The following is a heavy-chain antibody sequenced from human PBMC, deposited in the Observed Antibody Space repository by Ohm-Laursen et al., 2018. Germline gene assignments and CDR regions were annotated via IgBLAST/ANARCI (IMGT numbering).Heavy chain of an antibody. J-gene: IGHJ5*01. CDR1: GFTFSGYA. V-gene: IGHV3-23*01. D-gene: IGHD3-10*01. CDR2: ATGSGRST. Sequence: SLRLSCAASGFTFSGYAMSWVRQGPEKGLEWVSVATGSGRSTYYTDTVKGRFSISRENSKNTLYLQMNSLRVEDTAVYYCAKGRSGGTGHGNWFESWGQGALVIVSS. CDR3: AKGRSGGTGHGNWFES.